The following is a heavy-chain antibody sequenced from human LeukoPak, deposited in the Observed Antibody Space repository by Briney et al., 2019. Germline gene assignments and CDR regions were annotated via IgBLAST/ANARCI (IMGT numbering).Heavy chain of an antibody. CDR3: ARDRVFGAAAGMPFDY. D-gene: IGHD6-13*01. Sequence: AASVKVSCKASGYTFTSYGISWVRQAPGQGLEWMGWISAYNGSTNYAQKLQGRVTMTTDTSTSTAYMELRSLRSDDTAVYYCARDRVFGAAAGMPFDYWGQGTLVTVSS. V-gene: IGHV1-18*01. CDR1: GYTFTSYG. J-gene: IGHJ4*02. CDR2: ISAYNGST.